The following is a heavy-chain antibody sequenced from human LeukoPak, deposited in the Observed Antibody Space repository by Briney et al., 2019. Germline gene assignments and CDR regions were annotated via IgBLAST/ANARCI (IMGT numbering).Heavy chain of an antibody. D-gene: IGHD4-17*01. Sequence: ASVKVSCKASGYTFTSYDINWVRQATGQGLEWMGIINPSGGSTSYAQKFQGRVTMTRDTSTSTVYMELSSLRSEDTAVYYCATYGDLDAFDIWGQGTMVTVSS. CDR3: ATYGDLDAFDI. V-gene: IGHV1-46*01. CDR2: INPSGGST. CDR1: GYTFTSYD. J-gene: IGHJ3*02.